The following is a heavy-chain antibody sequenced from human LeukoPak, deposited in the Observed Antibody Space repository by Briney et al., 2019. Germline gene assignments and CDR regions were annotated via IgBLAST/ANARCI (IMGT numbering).Heavy chain of an antibody. V-gene: IGHV1-18*01. CDR3: ARGGGRSSLQNYYGMDV. Sequence: ASVKVSCKASGYTVTSYGISWVRQAPGRGLEWMGGISAYNGNTNYAQKLQGRVTMTTDTSTSTAYMELRSLRSDATPVYYCARGGGRSSLQNYYGMDVWGQGTTVTVSS. CDR2: ISAYNGNT. CDR1: GYTVTSYG. D-gene: IGHD6-6*01. J-gene: IGHJ6*02.